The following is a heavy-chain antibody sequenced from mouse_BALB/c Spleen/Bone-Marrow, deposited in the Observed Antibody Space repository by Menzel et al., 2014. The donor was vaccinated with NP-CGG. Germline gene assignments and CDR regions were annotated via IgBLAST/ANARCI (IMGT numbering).Heavy chain of an antibody. Sequence: EVQLQQSGAELVKPGPSVKLSCTASGFNTKDTYMHWVKQRPEQGLEWIGRIVPANGNTKYDTKFQGEATITADTSSNTAYLQLASLTSEDTAVYYCVRYLYGNYFDYWGRGTTLTVAS. CDR1: GFNTKDTY. CDR2: IVPANGNT. D-gene: IGHD2-10*02. V-gene: IGHV14-3*02. J-gene: IGHJ2*01. CDR3: VRYLYGNYFDY.